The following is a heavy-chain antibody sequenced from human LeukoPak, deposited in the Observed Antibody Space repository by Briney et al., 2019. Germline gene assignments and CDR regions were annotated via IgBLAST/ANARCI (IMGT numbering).Heavy chain of an antibody. CDR3: ARERRDIVVVPAAIGFDY. V-gene: IGHV4-59*12. J-gene: IGHJ4*02. CDR2: IYHSGST. Sequence: SETLSLTCTVSGGSISSYYWSWIRQPPGKGLEWIGYIYHSGSTYYNPSLKSRVTISVDRSKNQFSLKLSSVTAADTAVYYCARERRDIVVVPAAIGFDYWGQGTLVTVSS. CDR1: GGSISSYY. D-gene: IGHD2-2*01.